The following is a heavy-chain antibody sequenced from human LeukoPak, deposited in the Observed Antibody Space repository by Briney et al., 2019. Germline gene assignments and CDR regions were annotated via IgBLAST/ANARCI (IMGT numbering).Heavy chain of an antibody. CDR3: SRMPLRTGDFAC. V-gene: IGHV4-39*01. Sequence: PSETLSLTCTVSADSISSRSYCWGWIPQPQGKGLGGFWGIYYSGRTYYNPSLKRRGTISVDTSKNQLSLKLSSVTAADTAVYYCSRMPLRTGDFACGGQGALVTASS. D-gene: IGHD7-27*01. J-gene: IGHJ6*01. CDR1: ADSISSRSYC. CDR2: IYYSGRT.